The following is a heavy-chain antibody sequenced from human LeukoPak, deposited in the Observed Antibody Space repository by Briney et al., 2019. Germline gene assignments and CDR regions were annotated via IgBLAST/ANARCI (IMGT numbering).Heavy chain of an antibody. CDR3: ARSSIHTDY. CDR2: INQGGSVK. V-gene: IGHV3-7*01. D-gene: IGHD2-21*01. CDR1: GFTFRSYW. J-gene: IGHJ4*02. Sequence: GGSLRLSCAASGFTFRSYWMSWVRQAPGKGLEWVANINQGGSVKYYVDSVKGRFTISRDDAKNSLYVQMNSLRDEDTAVYYCARSSIHTDYWGQGTLVTVSS.